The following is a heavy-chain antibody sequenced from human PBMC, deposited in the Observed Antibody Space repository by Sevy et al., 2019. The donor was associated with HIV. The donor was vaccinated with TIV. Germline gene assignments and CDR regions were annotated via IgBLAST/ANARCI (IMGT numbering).Heavy chain of an antibody. CDR1: GFTFSSHA. D-gene: IGHD6-19*01. V-gene: IGHV3-30*14. CDR2: ISYDGVIK. J-gene: IGHJ4*02. Sequence: GGSLRLSCAASGFTFSSHAMHWVRQAPGKGLEWVALISYDGVIKYYAESVKGRFTISRDNSKNTLYLQMNSLRADDTAVYYCAREAGYSTCWSPGNYRGQGTLVTVSS. CDR3: AREAGYSTCWSPGNY.